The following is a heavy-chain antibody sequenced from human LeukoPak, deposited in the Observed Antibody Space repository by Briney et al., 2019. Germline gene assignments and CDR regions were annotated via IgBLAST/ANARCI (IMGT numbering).Heavy chain of an antibody. Sequence: SVKVSCKASGGTFSSYAISWVRQAPGQGLEWMGGIIPIFGTANYAQKFQGRVTITADESTSTAYMELRSLRSEDTAVYYCARSDLIDYGDFRHYYYYYMDVWGKGTTVTVSS. CDR3: ARSDLIDYGDFRHYYYYYMDV. V-gene: IGHV1-69*13. D-gene: IGHD4-17*01. CDR2: IIPIFGTA. J-gene: IGHJ6*03. CDR1: GGTFSSYA.